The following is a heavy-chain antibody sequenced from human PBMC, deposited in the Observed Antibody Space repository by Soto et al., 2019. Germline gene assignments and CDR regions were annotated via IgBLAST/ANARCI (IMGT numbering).Heavy chain of an antibody. CDR2: ISSGGSAM. V-gene: IGHV3-48*03. Sequence: GGSLRLSCAASGFTFSNYEFNWVRQAPGKGLEWVSYISSGGSAMYYADSVKGRFTISRDNAKNSLYLQMNSLRAEDTAVYYCARGFRYYYGADVWGQGTTVTVSS. D-gene: IGHD3-10*01. CDR3: ARGFRYYYGADV. J-gene: IGHJ6*02. CDR1: GFTFSNYE.